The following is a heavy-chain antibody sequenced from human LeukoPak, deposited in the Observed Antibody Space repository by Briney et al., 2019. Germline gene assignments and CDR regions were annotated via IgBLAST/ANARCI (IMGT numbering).Heavy chain of an antibody. Sequence: GGSLRLSCAASGFTFSTYWMTWVRQAPGKGLECVASINEDGSDQKYLDSVKGRFTISRDNSKNTLYLQMNSLRAEDTAVYYCAKDAWFGELPDYWGQGTLVTVSS. CDR1: GFTFSTYW. V-gene: IGHV3-7*03. CDR2: INEDGSDQ. CDR3: AKDAWFGELPDY. D-gene: IGHD3-10*01. J-gene: IGHJ4*02.